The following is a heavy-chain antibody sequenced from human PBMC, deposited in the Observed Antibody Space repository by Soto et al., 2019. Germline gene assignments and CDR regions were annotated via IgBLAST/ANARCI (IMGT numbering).Heavy chain of an antibody. CDR1: GYTFTSYA. CDR3: ARAPAKASLAVVIRGWFDP. CDR2: INAGNGNT. Sequence: QVQLVQSGAEVKKPGASVKVSCKASGYTFTSYAMHWVRQAPGQRLEWMGWINAGNGNTKYSQKFQGRVTITRDTSASTAYMELSSLSTEDTAVYYCARAPAKASLAVVIRGWFDPWGQGTLVTVSS. V-gene: IGHV1-3*01. D-gene: IGHD3-22*01. J-gene: IGHJ5*02.